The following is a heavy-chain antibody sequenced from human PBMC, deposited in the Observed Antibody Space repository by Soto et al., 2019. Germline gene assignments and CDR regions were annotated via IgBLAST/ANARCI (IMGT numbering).Heavy chain of an antibody. CDR2: MSPKTGNT. V-gene: IGHV1-8*02. J-gene: IGHJ6*02. Sequence: QVQLVQSGAEGKRPGASVTVSCKASGYSFTNDDISWVRRATGQGLEWMGWMSPKTGNTGFAQKFQGRVTMTRNTSITTAYMELTSLRSDDTAVYYCTRWLGYSAGSDVWGQGTTVTVSS. D-gene: IGHD5-18*01. CDR3: TRWLGYSAGSDV. CDR1: GYSFTNDD.